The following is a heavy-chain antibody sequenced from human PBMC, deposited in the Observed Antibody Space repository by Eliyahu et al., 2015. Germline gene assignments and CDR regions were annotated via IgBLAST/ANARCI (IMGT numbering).Heavy chain of an antibody. Sequence: PLQESGPALVKPSETLSLTCIVSSDSIPTRGYYWAWVRXSPGKGLEWIATIXSTGTTYYKPSLRSRVSISMDTSKNQFSLNLMSVTAADTAVYYCARQVGTTTGWFDPWGQGTLVTVSS. V-gene: IGHV4-39*01. D-gene: IGHD1-26*01. CDR3: ARQVGTTTGWFDP. CDR1: SDSIPTRGYY. CDR2: IXSTGTT. J-gene: IGHJ5*02.